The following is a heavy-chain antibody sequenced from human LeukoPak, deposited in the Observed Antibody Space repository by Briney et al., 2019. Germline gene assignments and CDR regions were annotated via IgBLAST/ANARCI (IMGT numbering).Heavy chain of an antibody. CDR3: ATPPSGRGPSPGFYFHY. D-gene: IGHD1-14*01. Sequence: GGSLRPSCAASGFTFSNYWMSWVRQAPGRGLAWVANINQNGWETYYVDSVKGRFTISRDNAKNSLYLQMNSLRAEDTAVYYCATPPSGRGPSPGFYFHYWGQGALVTVSS. V-gene: IGHV3-7*01. CDR1: GFTFSNYW. CDR2: INQNGWET. J-gene: IGHJ4*02.